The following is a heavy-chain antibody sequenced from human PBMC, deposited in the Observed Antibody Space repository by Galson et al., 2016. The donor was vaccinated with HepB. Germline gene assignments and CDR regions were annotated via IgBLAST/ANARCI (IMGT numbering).Heavy chain of an antibody. J-gene: IGHJ5*01. CDR1: GVSIGTTDYY. Sequence: SETLSLTCSVSGVSIGTTDYYWGWIRQSPGKGLEWIGSYYYSGSTYYNPSLKSRVTIFVDTSKNQLPLKLRSVTASDTAADYCVSGRARYTGKDNYFDSWGQGTVVTVSS. CDR3: VSGRARYTGKDNYFDS. CDR2: YYYSGST. V-gene: IGHV4-39*01. D-gene: IGHD2-2*02.